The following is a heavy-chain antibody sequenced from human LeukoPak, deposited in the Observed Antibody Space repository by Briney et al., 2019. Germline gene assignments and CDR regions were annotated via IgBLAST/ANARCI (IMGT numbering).Heavy chain of an antibody. V-gene: IGHV3-30*02. D-gene: IGHD2-2*01. J-gene: IGHJ4*02. CDR1: GFTFSSYG. Sequence: GGSLRLSCAASGFTFSSYGMHWVRQAPGKGLEWVAFIRYDGSNKYYADSVKGRFTISRDNSKNTLYLQMNSLRAEDTAVYYCAKDQDIVVVPAAPKSGYFDYSGQGTLVTVSS. CDR2: IRYDGSNK. CDR3: AKDQDIVVVPAAPKSGYFDY.